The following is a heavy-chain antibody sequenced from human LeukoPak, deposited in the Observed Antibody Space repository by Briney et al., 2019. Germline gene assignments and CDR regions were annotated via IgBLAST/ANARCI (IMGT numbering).Heavy chain of an antibody. J-gene: IGHJ6*03. CDR2: MNPNSGNT. CDR3: ARGITPFGEYYYYYYMDV. Sequence: ASVKVSCKASGYTFTGYFIHWVRQAPGQGLEWMGWMNPNSGNTGYAQKFQGRVTITRNTSISTAYMELSSLRSEDTAVYYCARGITPFGEYYYYYYMDVWGKGTTVTVSS. V-gene: IGHV1-8*03. CDR1: GYTFTGYF. D-gene: IGHD3-16*01.